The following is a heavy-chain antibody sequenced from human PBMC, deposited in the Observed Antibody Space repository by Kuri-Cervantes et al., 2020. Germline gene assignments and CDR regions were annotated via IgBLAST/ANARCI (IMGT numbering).Heavy chain of an antibody. CDR3: VRGVRSGQPLGDY. CDR1: GYTFTGYY. V-gene: IGHV1-2*04. Sequence: ASVKVSCKASGYTFTGYYMHWVRQAPGQGLEWMGWINPNSGGTNYAQKFQGWVTMTRDTSISTAYMELSSLRSDDTAVYYCVRGVRSGQPLGDYWGQGTLVTVSS. CDR2: INPNSGGT. D-gene: IGHD3-10*01. J-gene: IGHJ4*02.